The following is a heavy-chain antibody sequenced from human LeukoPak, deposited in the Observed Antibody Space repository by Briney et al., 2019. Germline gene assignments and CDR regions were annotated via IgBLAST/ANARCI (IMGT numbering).Heavy chain of an antibody. V-gene: IGHV1-8*01. J-gene: IGHJ5*02. CDR3: ARGDRKIVGATPGA. D-gene: IGHD1-26*01. CDR1: GYTFTSYD. Sequence: GASVKVSCKASGYTFTSYDINWVRQATGQGLEWMGWMNPNSGNTGYAQKFQGRVTMTRNTSISTAYMELSSLRSEGTAVYYCARGDRKIVGATPGAWGQGTLVTVSS. CDR2: MNPNSGNT.